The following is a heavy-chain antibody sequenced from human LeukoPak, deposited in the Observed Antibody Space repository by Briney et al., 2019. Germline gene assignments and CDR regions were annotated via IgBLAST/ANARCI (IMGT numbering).Heavy chain of an antibody. CDR3: ARSGAAAGTYDY. J-gene: IGHJ4*02. Sequence: SETLSLTCTVSGGSISDYYWTWIRQPPGMGLEWIGYINYSGGTNYNPSLKSRVTISVDTSKNHFSLRLTSVTAADTAVYYCARSGAAAGTYDYWGQGTLVTVSS. CDR2: INYSGGT. CDR1: GGSISDYY. D-gene: IGHD6-13*01. V-gene: IGHV4-59*01.